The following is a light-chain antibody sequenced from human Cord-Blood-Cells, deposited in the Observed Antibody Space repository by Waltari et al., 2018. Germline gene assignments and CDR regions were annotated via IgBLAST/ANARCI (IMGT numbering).Light chain of an antibody. V-gene: IGLV2-14*01. CDR3: SSYTSGSTYV. CDR1: SSDVGGYNY. Sequence: QSALTQSASVSGSPGQSITISCTGTSSDVGGYNYVSWYQQHPGKAPKLMIYEVSNRPSGVSNRFSGSKSGNTASLTISGLQAEDEADYYCSSYTSGSTYVFGTGTKVTVL. J-gene: IGLJ1*01. CDR2: EVS.